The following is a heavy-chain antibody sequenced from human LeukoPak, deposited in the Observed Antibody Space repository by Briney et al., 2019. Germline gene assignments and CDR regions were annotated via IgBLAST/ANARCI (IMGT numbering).Heavy chain of an antibody. CDR3: AKVHIAVAVPAYFDY. D-gene: IGHD6-19*01. V-gene: IGHV3-23*01. CDR2: ISGSGGST. J-gene: IGHJ4*02. CDR1: GFTFSSYA. Sequence: GGSLRLSCTASGFTFSSYAMSWVRQAPGKGLERVSAISGSGGSTYYADSVKGRFTISRDNSKNTLYLQMNSLRAEDTAVYYCAKVHIAVAVPAYFDYWGQGTLVTVSS.